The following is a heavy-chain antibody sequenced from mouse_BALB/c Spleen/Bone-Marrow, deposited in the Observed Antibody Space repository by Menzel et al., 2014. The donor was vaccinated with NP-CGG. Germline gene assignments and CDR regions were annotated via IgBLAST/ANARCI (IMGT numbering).Heavy chain of an antibody. D-gene: IGHD1-1*01. V-gene: IGHV14-3*02. CDR3: ASYYYGSSLFAY. Sequence: VQLQQSGAELVKPGASVKLSCTASGFNIKDTYMHWVKQRPEQGLEWIGRIDPANGNTKYDPKFQGKATITADTSSNTAYLQLSSLTPEDTAVYYCASYYYGSSLFAYWGQGTLVTVSA. CDR1: GFNIKDTY. CDR2: IDPANGNT. J-gene: IGHJ3*01.